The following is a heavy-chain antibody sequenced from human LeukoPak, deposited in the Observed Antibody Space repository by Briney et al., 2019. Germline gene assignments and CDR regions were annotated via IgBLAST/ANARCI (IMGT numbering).Heavy chain of an antibody. V-gene: IGHV4-39*01. J-gene: IGHJ6*03. CDR3: ARHLVVPATTYYYYMDA. Sequence: SETLSLTCTVSGDSISSNYYYWGWIRQPPGKGLEWIGTVYFTGSPYYNPSLKSRVTISVDTSETQFSLTLSSVTAADTAVYFCARHLVVPATTYYYYMDAWGKGTTVTVSS. CDR1: GDSISSNYYY. CDR2: VYFTGSP. D-gene: IGHD2-2*01.